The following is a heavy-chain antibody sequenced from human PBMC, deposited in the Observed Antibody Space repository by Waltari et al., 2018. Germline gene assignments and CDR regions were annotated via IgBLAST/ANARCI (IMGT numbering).Heavy chain of an antibody. CDR1: GGSISSYY. CDR3: ARSWGSGSSWYRQGAFDI. J-gene: IGHJ3*02. CDR2: IYTSGST. Sequence: QVQLQESGPGLVKPSETLSLTCTVSGGSISSYYWSWIRQPAGQGLEWIGRIYTSGSTNYNPSLKSRVTMSVDTSKNQFSLKLSSVTAADTAVYYCARSWGSGSSWYRQGAFDIWGQGTMVTVSS. V-gene: IGHV4-4*07. D-gene: IGHD6-13*01.